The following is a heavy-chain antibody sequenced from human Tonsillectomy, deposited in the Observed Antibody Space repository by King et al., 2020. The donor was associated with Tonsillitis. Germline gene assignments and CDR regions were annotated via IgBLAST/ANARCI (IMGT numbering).Heavy chain of an antibody. Sequence: QLVQSGAEVKKPGASVKVSCKASGYTFTTYGIRWVRQAPGQGLEWMGWISAYNGNTNYAQKFQGRVTMTADTSTSTAYMELRSLRSDDTAVYYCARDRLGATDAFDIWGQGTMVTVSS. V-gene: IGHV1-18*01. CDR1: GYTFTTYG. D-gene: IGHD1-26*01. CDR2: ISAYNGNT. CDR3: ARDRLGATDAFDI. J-gene: IGHJ3*02.